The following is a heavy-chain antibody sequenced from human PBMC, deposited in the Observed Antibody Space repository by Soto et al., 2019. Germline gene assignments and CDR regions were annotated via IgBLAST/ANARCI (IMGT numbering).Heavy chain of an antibody. Sequence: ASVKVSCKASGYTFTSYYMHWVRQAPGQGLEWMGIINPSGGSTSYAQKFQGRVTMTRDTSTSTVYMELSSLRSEDTAVYYCARDPGVAVAASYYFDYWGQGTLVTVSS. V-gene: IGHV1-46*01. CDR1: GYTFTSYY. D-gene: IGHD6-19*01. J-gene: IGHJ4*02. CDR3: ARDPGVAVAASYYFDY. CDR2: INPSGGST.